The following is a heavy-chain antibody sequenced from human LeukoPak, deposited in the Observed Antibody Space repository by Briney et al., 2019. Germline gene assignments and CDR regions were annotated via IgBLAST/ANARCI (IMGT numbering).Heavy chain of an antibody. CDR1: GGSFSGYS. V-gene: IGHV4-34*01. J-gene: IGHJ5*02. CDR3: ARGWYYYDSSGYYRRHNWFDP. CDR2: INHSGST. D-gene: IGHD3-22*01. Sequence: SETLSLTCAVDGGSFSGYSWSWIRQPPGKGLEWIGEINHSGSTNYNPSLKSRVTISVDTSKNQFSLKLSSVTAADTAVYYCARGWYYYDSSGYYRRHNWFDPWGQGTLVTVSS.